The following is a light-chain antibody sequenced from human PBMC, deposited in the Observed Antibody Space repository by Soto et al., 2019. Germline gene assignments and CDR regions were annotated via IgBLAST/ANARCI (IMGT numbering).Light chain of an antibody. Sequence: EIVLTQSPGTLSLSPGERATLSCRASQSVTSSYLAWYQHKPGQAPRLLIYGASSRATGIPDRFSGSGSGTDFTLTISRLEPEDFAVYYCQQYGSPGTFGGGTKVEIK. V-gene: IGKV3-20*01. CDR1: QSVTSSY. J-gene: IGKJ4*01. CDR3: QQYGSPGT. CDR2: GAS.